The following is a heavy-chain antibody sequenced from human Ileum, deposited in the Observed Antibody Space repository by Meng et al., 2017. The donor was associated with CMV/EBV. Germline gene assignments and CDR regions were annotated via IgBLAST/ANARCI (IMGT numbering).Heavy chain of an antibody. CDR2: ISDSSAYI. V-gene: IGHV3-21*01. J-gene: IGHJ4*02. Sequence: GESLKISCAASGFTLSDYAMNWVRQAPGKGLEWVSFISDSSAYIYYPDSVKGRFTISRDNAKNSLYLQINSLRAEDTAVYYCARDPDRDDYGSGRCFDYWGQGTLVTVSS. CDR1: GFTLSDYA. CDR3: ARDPDRDDYGSGRCFDY. D-gene: IGHD3-10*01.